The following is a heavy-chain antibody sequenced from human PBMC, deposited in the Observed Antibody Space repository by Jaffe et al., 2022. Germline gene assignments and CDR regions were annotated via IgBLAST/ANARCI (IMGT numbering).Heavy chain of an antibody. CDR3: AKDDFWSGYYTGIVERSRFDP. CDR2: ISYDGSNK. Sequence: QVQLVESGGGVVQPGRSLRLSCAASGFTFSSYGMHWVRQAPGKGLEWVAVISYDGSNKYYADSVKGRFTISRDNSKNTLYLQMNSLRAEDTAVYYCAKDDFWSGYYTGIVERSRFDPWGQGTLVTVSS. D-gene: IGHD3-3*01. V-gene: IGHV3-30*18. CDR1: GFTFSSYG. J-gene: IGHJ5*02.